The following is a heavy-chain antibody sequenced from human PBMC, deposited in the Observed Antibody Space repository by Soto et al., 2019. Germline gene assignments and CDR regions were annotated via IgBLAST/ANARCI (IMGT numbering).Heavy chain of an antibody. CDR2: INPKSGGT. J-gene: IGHJ6*02. V-gene: IGHV1-2*04. Sequence: ASVKVSCKTSGYTFSDYFIHWVRQAPGQGLEWLGRINPKSGGTSTAQKFQGWVTMTTDTSISTASMELTRLTSDDTAIYYCARGDSTDCSNGVCSFFYNHDMDVWGQGTTVTVSS. CDR1: GYTFSDYF. CDR3: ARGDSTDCSNGVCSFFYNHDMDV. D-gene: IGHD2-8*01.